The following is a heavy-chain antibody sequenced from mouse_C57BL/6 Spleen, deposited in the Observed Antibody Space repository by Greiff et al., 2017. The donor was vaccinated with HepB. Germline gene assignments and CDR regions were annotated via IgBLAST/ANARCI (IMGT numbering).Heavy chain of an antibody. V-gene: IGHV1-72*01. Sequence: QVQLQQPGAELVKPGASVKLSCKASGYTFTSYWMHWVKQRPGRGLEWIGRIDPNSGGTKYNEKFKSKATLTVDKPSSTSYMQLSSLTSEDSSVYYCASGYYGNYPGYFDVWGTGTTVAVSS. CDR1: GYTFTSYW. D-gene: IGHD2-1*01. J-gene: IGHJ1*03. CDR2: IDPNSGGT. CDR3: ASGYYGNYPGYFDV.